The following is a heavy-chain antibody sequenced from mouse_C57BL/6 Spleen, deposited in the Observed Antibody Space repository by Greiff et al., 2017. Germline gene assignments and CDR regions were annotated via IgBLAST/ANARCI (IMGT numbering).Heavy chain of an antibody. V-gene: IGHV5-6*01. CDR2: ISSGGSNT. J-gene: IGHJ3*01. CDR3: ARRCAY. CDR1: GFTFSSYC. Sequence: EVQLVESGGDLVKPGASLKLSCAASGFTFSSYCMPWVRQTPDKRLEWVATISSGGSNTYYTDSVKGRVTIARDNAKNTLYLQMSSLKSEDTAMYYCARRCAYWGQGTLVTVSA.